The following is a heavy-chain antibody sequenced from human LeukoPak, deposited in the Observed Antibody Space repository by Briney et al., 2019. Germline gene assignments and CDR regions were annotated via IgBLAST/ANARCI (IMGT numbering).Heavy chain of an antibody. CDR1: VGTFSSYA. J-gene: IGHJ4*02. V-gene: IGHV1-69*04. CDR3: ARDRPLIAAAGRAFDY. Sequence: ASVKVSCKASVGTFSSYAISWVRQAPGQGREWMGRIIPILGIANYAQKFQGRVTITADKSTSTAYMELSSLRSEDTAVYYCARDRPLIAAAGRAFDYWGQGTLVTVSS. CDR2: IIPILGIA. D-gene: IGHD6-13*01.